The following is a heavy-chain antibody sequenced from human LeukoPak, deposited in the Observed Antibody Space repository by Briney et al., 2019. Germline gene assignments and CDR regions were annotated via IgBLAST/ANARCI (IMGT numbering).Heavy chain of an antibody. CDR2: ISGSGGST. CDR3: AKWEWELLDYFDY. CDR1: GFTFSSYA. V-gene: IGHV3-23*01. D-gene: IGHD1-26*01. Sequence: PGGSLRLSCAASGFTFSSYAMSWVRQAPGKGLEWVSAISGSGGSTYYADSVKGRFTISRDNSKNTLYLQMNSLRAEDMAVYYCAKWEWELLDYFDYWGQGTLVTVSS. J-gene: IGHJ4*02.